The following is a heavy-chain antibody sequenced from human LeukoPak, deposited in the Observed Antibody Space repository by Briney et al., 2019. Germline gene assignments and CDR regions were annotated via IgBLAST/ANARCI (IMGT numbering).Heavy chain of an antibody. V-gene: IGHV3-30*02. D-gene: IGHD3-3*01. CDR1: GFTFSSYG. J-gene: IGHJ4*02. CDR2: IRYDGSNK. Sequence: GGSLRLSCAASGFTFSSYGMHWVRQAPGKGLEWVAFIRYDGSNKYYADSVKGRFTISRDNSKNTLYLQMNSLRAEDTAVYYYAKDLDPLTIFGVVHGYWGQGTLVTVSS. CDR3: AKDLDPLTIFGVVHGY.